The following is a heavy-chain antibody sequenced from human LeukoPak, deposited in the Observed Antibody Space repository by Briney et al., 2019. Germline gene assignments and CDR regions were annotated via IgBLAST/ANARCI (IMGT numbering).Heavy chain of an antibody. CDR3: ARDVGFRAYSSSWYLGDDFDY. J-gene: IGHJ4*02. CDR1: GGSISSSSYY. Sequence: KTSETLSLTCTVSGGSISSSSYYWGWIRQPPGKGLEWIGSIYYSGSTYYNPSLKSRVTISVDTSKNQFSLKLSSVTAADTAVYYCARDVGFRAYSSSWYLGDDFDYWGQGTLVTVSS. V-gene: IGHV4-39*07. D-gene: IGHD6-13*01. CDR2: IYYSGST.